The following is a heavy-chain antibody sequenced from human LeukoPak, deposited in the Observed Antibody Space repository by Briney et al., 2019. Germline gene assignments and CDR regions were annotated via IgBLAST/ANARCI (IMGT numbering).Heavy chain of an antibody. Sequence: GGSLRLSCAASGFTFSSYGMHWVRQAPGKGLEWVAVISYDGSNKYYADSVKGRFTISRDNSKNTLYLQMNSLRAEDTAVYYCAKWASSPPSFDYWGQGTLVTVSS. J-gene: IGHJ4*02. D-gene: IGHD1-26*01. CDR2: ISYDGSNK. CDR1: GFTFSSYG. CDR3: AKWASSPPSFDY. V-gene: IGHV3-30*18.